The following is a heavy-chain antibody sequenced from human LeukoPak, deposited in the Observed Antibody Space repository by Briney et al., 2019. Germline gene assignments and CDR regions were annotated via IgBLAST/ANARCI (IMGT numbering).Heavy chain of an antibody. CDR1: EFTFSSYA. V-gene: IGHV3-23*01. Sequence: GGSLRLSCVTSEFTFSSYAMSWVRQAPGKGLEWVSVISGSGGSTYYADSVRGRFTLSRDNSKNTLYLQMNSLRAEDTAVYYCAKSQGRERPTFFPQGQRTKGYFDYWGQGTLVTVSS. CDR3: AKSQGRERPTFFPQGQRTKGYFDY. D-gene: IGHD2/OR15-2a*01. CDR2: ISGSGGST. J-gene: IGHJ4*02.